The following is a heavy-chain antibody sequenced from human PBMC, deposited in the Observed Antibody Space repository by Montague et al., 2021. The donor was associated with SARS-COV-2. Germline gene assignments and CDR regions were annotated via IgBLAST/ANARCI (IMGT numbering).Heavy chain of an antibody. CDR1: GGSIRTSSYY. V-gene: IGHV4-39*01. CDR2: IYYSGST. CDR3: ARHGRFSVIVNTPRGAFDI. D-gene: IGHD3-22*01. Sequence: SETLSLTCTVSGGSIRTSSYYWGWIRQPPGKGLDWIGSIYYSGSTYYNPSLKSRVTISVDTSKNQFSLKLSSVTAADTAVYYCARHGRFSVIVNTPRGAFDIWGQGTMVTVSS. J-gene: IGHJ3*02.